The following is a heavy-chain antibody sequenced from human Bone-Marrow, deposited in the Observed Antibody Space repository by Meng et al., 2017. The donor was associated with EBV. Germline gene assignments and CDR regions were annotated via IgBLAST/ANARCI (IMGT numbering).Heavy chain of an antibody. D-gene: IGHD3-16*01. V-gene: IGHV3-33*01. CDR1: GFTFSKCG. J-gene: IGHJ4*02. CDR3: ARASNTIDEYADHGGVDD. Sequence: VQLVESGXGVVQPXASLRLSCSTLGFTFSKCGMHWVRQAPGKGLEWVALIWYDGSNTYYMDSVRGRFTISRDDSKNTLYLQMNSLRDEDTAVYYCARASNTIDEYADHGGVDDWGQGPLGTVAS. CDR2: IWYDGSNT.